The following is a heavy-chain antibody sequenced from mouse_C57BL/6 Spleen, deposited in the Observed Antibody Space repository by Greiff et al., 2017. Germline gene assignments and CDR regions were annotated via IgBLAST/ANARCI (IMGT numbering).Heavy chain of an antibody. V-gene: IGHV1-69*01. D-gene: IGHD1-1*01. CDR2: IDPSDSYT. J-gene: IGHJ2*01. CDR1: GYTFTSYW. Sequence: VKLQQPGAELVMPGASVKLSCKASGYTFTSYWMHWVKQRPGQGLEWIGEIDPSDSYTNYNQKFKGKSTLTVDKSSSTAYMQLSSLTSEDSAVYYCARGRNYFLDDWGQGTTLTVSS. CDR3: ARGRNYFLDD.